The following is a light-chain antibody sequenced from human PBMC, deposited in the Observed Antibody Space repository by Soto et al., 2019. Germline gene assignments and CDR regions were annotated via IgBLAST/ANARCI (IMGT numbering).Light chain of an antibody. Sequence: QSALTQPASVSGSPGQSITISCTGTSSDLGGYNFVSWYQHHPGKAPKLMIYQVSNRPSGVSNRFSGSKSGNTASLTISGLQAEDEADHYCCSYTSSSPYVFGTGTKITVL. CDR1: SSDLGGYNF. CDR2: QVS. J-gene: IGLJ1*01. V-gene: IGLV2-14*01. CDR3: CSYTSSSPYV.